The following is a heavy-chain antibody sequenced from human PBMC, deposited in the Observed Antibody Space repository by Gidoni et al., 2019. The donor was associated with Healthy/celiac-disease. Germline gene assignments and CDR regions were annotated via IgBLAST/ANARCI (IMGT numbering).Heavy chain of an antibody. D-gene: IGHD6-13*01. CDR3: ARLGGVAAAGTARFDP. J-gene: IGHJ5*02. CDR1: GGSISSSSYY. Sequence: QLQLQESGPGLVKPSETLSLTCTVSGGSISSSSYYWGWIRQPPGKGLEWIGSIYYSGSTYYNPSLKSRVTISVDTSKNQFSLKLSSVTAADTAVYYCARLGGVAAAGTARFDPWGQGTLVTVSS. CDR2: IYYSGST. V-gene: IGHV4-39*01.